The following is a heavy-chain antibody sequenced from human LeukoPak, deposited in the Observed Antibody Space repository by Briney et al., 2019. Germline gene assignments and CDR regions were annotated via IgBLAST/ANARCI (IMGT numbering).Heavy chain of an antibody. Sequence: LGGSVTVSCKASGYTFTGYYMHWVRQAPGQGLEWMGWINPNSGGTNYAQTFQGRVNMTRETSISTAYMEVSRLRSDDTAVYYCASLGASIVVVPAAGFDPWGQGTLVTVSS. V-gene: IGHV1-2*03. CDR1: GYTFTGYY. CDR2: INPNSGGT. CDR3: ASLGASIVVVPAAGFDP. J-gene: IGHJ5*02. D-gene: IGHD2-2*01.